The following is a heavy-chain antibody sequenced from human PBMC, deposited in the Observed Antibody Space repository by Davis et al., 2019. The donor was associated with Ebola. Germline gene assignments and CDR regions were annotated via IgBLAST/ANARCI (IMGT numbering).Heavy chain of an antibody. CDR3: ARVVGATGAVDY. J-gene: IGHJ4*02. CDR2: INAGNGNT. V-gene: IGHV1-3*01. D-gene: IGHD1-26*01. CDR1: GYTFTSYA. Sequence: ASVKVSCKASGYTFTSYAMHWVRQAPGQRLEWMGWINAGNGNTKYSQKFQGRVTMTTDTSTSTAYMELRSLRSDDTAVYYCARVVGATGAVDYWGQGTLVTVSS.